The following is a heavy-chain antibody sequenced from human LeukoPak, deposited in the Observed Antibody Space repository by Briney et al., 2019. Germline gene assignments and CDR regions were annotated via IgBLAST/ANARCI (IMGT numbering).Heavy chain of an antibody. CDR2: INHSGST. CDR1: GGSFSGYY. J-gene: IGHJ4*02. V-gene: IGHV4-34*01. D-gene: IGHD6-19*01. CDR3: ARKGRYSSGWYGY. Sequence: SETLSLTCAVYGGSFSGYYWSWIRQPPGKGLEWIGEINHSGSTNYNPSLKSRVTISVDTSKNQFSPKLSSVTAADTAVYYCARKGRYSSGWYGYWGQGTLVTVSS.